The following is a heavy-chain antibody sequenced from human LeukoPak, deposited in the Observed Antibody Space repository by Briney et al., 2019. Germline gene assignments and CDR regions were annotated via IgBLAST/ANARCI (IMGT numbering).Heavy chain of an antibody. J-gene: IGHJ2*01. V-gene: IGHV3-30*02. Sequence: PGGSLRLSCAASGFTFSSYGMHWVRQAPGKGLGWVAFIRYDGSNKYYADSVKGRFTISRDNAKNSLYLQMNSLRADDTAVYYCATALGVVLTTTTYWYFDLWGRGTLVTVSS. CDR3: ATALGVVLTTTTYWYFDL. CDR2: IRYDGSNK. D-gene: IGHD2-21*02. CDR1: GFTFSSYG.